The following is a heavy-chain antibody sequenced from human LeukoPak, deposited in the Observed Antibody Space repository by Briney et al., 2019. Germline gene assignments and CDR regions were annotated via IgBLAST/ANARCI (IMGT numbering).Heavy chain of an antibody. CDR3: ARDAETYYYGSGSYWIRESYYFDY. V-gene: IGHV4-61*08. J-gene: IGHJ4*02. CDR1: GGSISSGGYY. D-gene: IGHD3-10*01. CDR2: IYYSGST. Sequence: PSETLSLTCTVSGGSISSGGYYWSWIRQPPGKGLEWIGYIYYSGSTNYNPSLKSRVTISVDTSKNQFSLKLSSVTAADTAVYYCARDAETYYYGSGSYWIRESYYFDYWGQGTLVTVSS.